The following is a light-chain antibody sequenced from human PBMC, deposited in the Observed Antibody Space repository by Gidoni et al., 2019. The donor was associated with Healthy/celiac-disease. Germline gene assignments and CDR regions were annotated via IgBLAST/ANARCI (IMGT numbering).Light chain of an antibody. CDR2: EDS. CDR3: CSYAGSSTFVV. CDR1: TSAVGSYNL. J-gene: IGLJ2*01. V-gene: IGLV2-23*01. Sequence: QSAQTQPASVSGSPGQSITISCTGTTSAVGSYNLVSWYQQHPGKAPKLMIYEDSKWPSGVSNRFSGSKSGNTASLTISGLQAEDEADYYCCSYAGSSTFVVFGGGTKLTVV.